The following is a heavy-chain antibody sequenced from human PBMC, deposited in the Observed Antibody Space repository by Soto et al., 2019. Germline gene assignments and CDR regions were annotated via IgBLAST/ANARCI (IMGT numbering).Heavy chain of an antibody. D-gene: IGHD2-2*01. V-gene: IGHV3-30*18. J-gene: IGHJ6*02. CDR1: GFTFSSYG. Sequence: QVQLVESGGGVVQPGRSLRLSCAASGFTFSSYGMHWVRQAPGKGLEWMAVISYDGSNKYYADSVKGRFTISRGNSKNTLYLQMNSLRAEDTAVYYCAKDRIVLVPAATGYYGMDVWGQGTTVTVSS. CDR3: AKDRIVLVPAATGYYGMDV. CDR2: ISYDGSNK.